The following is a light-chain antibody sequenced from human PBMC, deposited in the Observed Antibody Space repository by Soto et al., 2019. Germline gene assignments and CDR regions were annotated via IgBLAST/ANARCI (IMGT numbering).Light chain of an antibody. J-gene: IGKJ4*01. CDR3: QQYSSYPT. V-gene: IGKV1D-16*01. CDR1: QDIGMW. Sequence: IQMTQSPSSLSASVGDRVIITCRASQDIGMWLAWYQQKPGKAPKSLIYAASSLQSRVPSRFTGSGSGTDFTLTISNLQAEDLATYYCQQYSSYPTFGGGTKVEIK. CDR2: AAS.